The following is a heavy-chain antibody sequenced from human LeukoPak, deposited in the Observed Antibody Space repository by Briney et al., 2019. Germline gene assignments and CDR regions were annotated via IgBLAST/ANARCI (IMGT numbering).Heavy chain of an antibody. D-gene: IGHD3-22*01. CDR3: ARRPYASGAYYIDY. CDR1: GYSFTSSW. V-gene: IGHV5-51*01. J-gene: IGHJ4*02. Sequence: GESLKISCKGSGYSFTSSWIGWVRQMPGKGLEWMGIIYPGDSDTRYSPSFQGQVTISADKSISTAYLQWSSLKASDTAVYYCARRPYASGAYYIDYWGQGTLVTVSS. CDR2: IYPGDSDT.